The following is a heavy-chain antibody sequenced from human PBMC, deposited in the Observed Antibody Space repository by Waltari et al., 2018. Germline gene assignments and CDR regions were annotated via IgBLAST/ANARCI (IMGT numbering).Heavy chain of an antibody. CDR3: ASSGPRWWFDY. CDR2: ISSSMSTI. J-gene: IGHJ4*02. Sequence: EVQLVESGGGLVQPGGSLRLSCAASGCTFSSYRRNWVRQAPGKGLEWVSYISSSMSTIYYAESVKVRFTISRDNVKNSLYLQMNSLRSEDAAVYYCASSGPRWWFDYWGQGTLVTVSS. V-gene: IGHV3-48*04. CDR1: GCTFSSYR. D-gene: IGHD2-15*01.